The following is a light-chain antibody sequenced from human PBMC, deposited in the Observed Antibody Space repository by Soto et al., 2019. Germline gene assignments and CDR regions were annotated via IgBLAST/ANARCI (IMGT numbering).Light chain of an antibody. CDR3: QQFHSFSRT. V-gene: IGKV1-5*01. Sequence: DIQMTQSPSTLSASVGDRFTITCRASQNINSWLAWYRQKPGKAPNLLIYDASTLESGVPSRFSGSGSGTEFTLTISSLQPEDFATYYCQQFHSFSRTFGQGTKVDIK. CDR1: QNINSW. CDR2: DAS. J-gene: IGKJ1*01.